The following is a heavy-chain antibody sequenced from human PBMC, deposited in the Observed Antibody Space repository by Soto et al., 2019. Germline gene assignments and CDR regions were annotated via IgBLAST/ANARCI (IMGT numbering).Heavy chain of an antibody. Sequence: SETLSLTCAVYGGSFSGYYRSWIRQPPGKGLEWIGEINHSGSTNYNPSLKSRVTISVDTSKNQFSLKLSSVTAADTAVYYCARSYPPDCTNGVCYRVYFDYWGQGTLVTVSS. CDR1: GGSFSGYY. D-gene: IGHD2-8*01. CDR3: ARSYPPDCTNGVCYRVYFDY. CDR2: INHSGST. J-gene: IGHJ4*02. V-gene: IGHV4-34*01.